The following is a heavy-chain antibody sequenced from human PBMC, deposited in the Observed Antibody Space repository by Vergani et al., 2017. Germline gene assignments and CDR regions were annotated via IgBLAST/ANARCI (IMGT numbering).Heavy chain of an antibody. J-gene: IGHJ6*02. Sequence: QVQLVQSGAEVKKPGASVKVSCKASGYTFTGYYMHWVRQAPGQGLEWMGWINPNSGGTNYAQKFQGRVTMTRDTSISTAYMELSRLRSDDTAVYYCAAYIVVVPAASFSMDVWGQGTTVTVSS. V-gene: IGHV1-2*02. CDR3: AAYIVVVPAASFSMDV. CDR2: INPNSGGT. D-gene: IGHD2-2*01. CDR1: GYTFTGYY.